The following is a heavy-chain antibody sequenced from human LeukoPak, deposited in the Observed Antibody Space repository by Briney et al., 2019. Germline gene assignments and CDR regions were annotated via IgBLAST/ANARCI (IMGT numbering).Heavy chain of an antibody. V-gene: IGHV4-34*01. CDR3: ARGDYGDSFDY. CDR1: GGSFSGYY. CDR2: INHSGST. J-gene: IGHJ4*02. Sequence: PSETLSLTCAVYGGSFSGYYWSWLRQPPGKGLEWIGEINHSGSTNYNPSLKSRVTISVDTSKNQFSLKLSSVTAADTAVYYYARGDYGDSFDYWGQGTLVTVSS. D-gene: IGHD4-17*01.